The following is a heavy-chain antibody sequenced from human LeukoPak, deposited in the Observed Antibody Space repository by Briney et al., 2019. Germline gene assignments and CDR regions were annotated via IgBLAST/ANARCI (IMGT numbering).Heavy chain of an antibody. J-gene: IGHJ3*02. CDR1: GFTFSSYS. CDR3: ARAAPSSGWTDAFDI. D-gene: IGHD6-19*01. V-gene: IGHV3-21*01. CDR2: ISSSSSYI. Sequence: GGSLRLSCAASGFTFSSYSMNWVRQAPGKALEWVSSISSSSSYIYYADSVKGRFTISRDNAKNSLYLQMNSLRAEDTAVYYCARAAPSSGWTDAFDIWGQGTMVTVSS.